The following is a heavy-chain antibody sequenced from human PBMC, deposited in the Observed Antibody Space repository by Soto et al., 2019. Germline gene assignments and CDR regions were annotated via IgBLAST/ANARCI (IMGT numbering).Heavy chain of an antibody. CDR2: IYYSGST. J-gene: IGHJ5*02. Sequence: PSETLSLTCTVSGGSISSYYWSWIRQPPGKGLEWIGYIYYSGSTNYNPSLKSRVTISVDTSKNQFSLKLSSVTAADTAVYYCARVLESEGGGSSGYHNWFDPWGQGTLVTVSS. CDR3: ARVLESEGGGSSGYHNWFDP. V-gene: IGHV4-59*01. CDR1: GGSISSYY. D-gene: IGHD3-22*01.